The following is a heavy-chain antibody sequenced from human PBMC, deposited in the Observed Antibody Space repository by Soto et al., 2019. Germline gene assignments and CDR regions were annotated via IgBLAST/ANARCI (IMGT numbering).Heavy chain of an antibody. CDR3: AKALYGGFTY. CDR2: ISGSGDST. D-gene: IGHD3-10*01. V-gene: IGHV3-23*01. Sequence: EVRLLESGGGLVQPGGSLRLSCAASGFTFSVYAMSWVRQAPGKGLEWVSGISGSGDSTHYADSVKGRFTVSRDNSRSMLYLQPTSLRAEDTAIYYCAKALYGGFTYWGQGTLVTVSS. J-gene: IGHJ4*02. CDR1: GFTFSVYA.